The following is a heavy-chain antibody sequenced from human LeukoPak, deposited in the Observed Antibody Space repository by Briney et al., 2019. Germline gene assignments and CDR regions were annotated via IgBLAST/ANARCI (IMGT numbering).Heavy chain of an antibody. J-gene: IGHJ4*02. V-gene: IGHV3-33*06. CDR2: IWNDGSDN. CDR1: GFTFSHYA. CDR3: AKDAERGFDFSNSLQS. Sequence: GGSLRLSCTTSGFTFSHYAMHWVRQVPGKGLEWVAVIWNDGSDNYYGDSVKGRFTISRDNSKKSVYLQLSSLRVEDTAVYYCAKDAERGFDFSNSLQSWGQGTLVTVSS. D-gene: IGHD4-11*01.